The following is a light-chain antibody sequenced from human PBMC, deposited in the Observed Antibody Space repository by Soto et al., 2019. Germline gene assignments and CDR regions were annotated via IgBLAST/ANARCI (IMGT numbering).Light chain of an antibody. Sequence: QSVLTQPPSASGTPGQRVTISCSGSSSNIGSNPVNWYLQLPGTAPKLLINNNNKRPSGVPDRFSGSKSGTSASLAISGLQSEDEADYYCAAWDDSLNGQVFGTGTKVTVL. CDR2: NNN. CDR3: AAWDDSLNGQV. CDR1: SSNIGSNP. V-gene: IGLV1-44*01. J-gene: IGLJ1*01.